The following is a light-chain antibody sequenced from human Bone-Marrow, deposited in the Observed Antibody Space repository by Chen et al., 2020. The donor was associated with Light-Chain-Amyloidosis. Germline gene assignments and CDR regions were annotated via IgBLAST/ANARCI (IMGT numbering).Light chain of an antibody. J-gene: IGLJ2*01. Sequence: SYELTPPPSVSVSPGQTARITCSGDDLPTKYAYWYQQKPGQAPVPVIHRDTERPSGISERFSGSSSGTTATLTISGVQAEDEADYHCQSADSSGTYEVIFGGGTKLTVL. CDR2: RDT. CDR1: DLPTKY. V-gene: IGLV3-25*03. CDR3: QSADSSGTYEVI.